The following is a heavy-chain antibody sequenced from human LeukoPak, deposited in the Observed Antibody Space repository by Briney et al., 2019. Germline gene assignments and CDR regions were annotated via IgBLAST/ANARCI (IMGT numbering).Heavy chain of an antibody. Sequence: PGGSLRLSCAASGFTFSSYAMTWXXQAPGKGLEWVSAISSSGGSTYYADSVKGRFTISSDTSKNTLYLQMSSLRAEDTAIYYCXXSRGYSYGPFDYWGQGTLVTVSS. CDR1: GFTFSSYA. CDR3: XXSRGYSYGPFDY. V-gene: IGHV3-23*01. D-gene: IGHD5-18*01. CDR2: ISSSGGST. J-gene: IGHJ4*02.